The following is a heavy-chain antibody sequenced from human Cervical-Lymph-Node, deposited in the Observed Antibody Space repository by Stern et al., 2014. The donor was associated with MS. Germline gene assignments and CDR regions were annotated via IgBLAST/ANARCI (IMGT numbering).Heavy chain of an antibody. CDR3: AREHHGGNFAA. CDR1: GATFSTNG. CDR2: TVHIFERS. V-gene: IGHV1-69*12. J-gene: IGHJ5*02. Sequence: QVQLVQSGAEVKKPGSSVKVSCKVSGATFSTNGISWVRQGPGQGLEWMGATVHIFERSNSPKRFRGRATITADETRSTSYMELTSLRSDDTGVYYCAREHHGGNFAAWGQGTLVTVSS. D-gene: IGHD4-23*01.